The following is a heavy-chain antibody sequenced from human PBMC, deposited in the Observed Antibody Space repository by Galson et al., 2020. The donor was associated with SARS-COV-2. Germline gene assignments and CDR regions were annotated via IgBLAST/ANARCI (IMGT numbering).Heavy chain of an antibody. V-gene: IGHV3-30-3*01. CDR3: ARITVAGPAFKYYYGMVV. J-gene: IGHJ6*02. CDR1: GFSFRSYS. D-gene: IGHD6-19*01. CDR2: ISYDGTNE. Sequence: GESLKISCVASGFSFRSYSFHWVRQAPGKGLEWVALISYDGTNEYYADSVKGRFSISRDNSKNTLYLQMNSLRTEDTAMYHCARITVAGPAFKYYYGMVVWGQGTTVTVSS.